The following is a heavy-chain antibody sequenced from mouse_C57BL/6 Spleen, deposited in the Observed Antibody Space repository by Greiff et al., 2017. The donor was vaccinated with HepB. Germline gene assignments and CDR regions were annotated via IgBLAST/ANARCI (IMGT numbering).Heavy chain of an antibody. CDR3: ARAEGPYCGSSQYYFDY. CDR2: IDPNSGGT. J-gene: IGHJ2*01. V-gene: IGHV1-72*01. D-gene: IGHD1-1*01. Sequence: VQLQQPGAELVKPGASVKLSCKASGYTFTSYWMHWVKQRPGRGLEWIGRIDPNSGGTKYNEKFKSKATLTVDKPASTAYMQLSSLTSEDSAVYYCARAEGPYCGSSQYYFDYWGQGTTLTVSS. CDR1: GYTFTSYW.